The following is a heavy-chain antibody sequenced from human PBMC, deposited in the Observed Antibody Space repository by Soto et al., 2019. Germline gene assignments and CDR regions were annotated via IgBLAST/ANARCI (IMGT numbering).Heavy chain of an antibody. CDR2: ISYDGSNK. V-gene: IGHV3-30*18. Sequence: QVQLVESGGGVVQPGRSLRLSCAASGFTFSSYGMHWVRQAPGKGLEWVAVISYDGSNKYYADSVKGRVTISRDNSKNTLYLQMNGLRAEDTAVYYCAKEGAWDYYGSGRTMDYWGQGTLVTVSS. D-gene: IGHD3-10*01. J-gene: IGHJ4*02. CDR1: GFTFSSYG. CDR3: AKEGAWDYYGSGRTMDY.